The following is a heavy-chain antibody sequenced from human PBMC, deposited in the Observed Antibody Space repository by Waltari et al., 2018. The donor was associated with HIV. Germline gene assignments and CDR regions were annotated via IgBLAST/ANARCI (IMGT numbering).Heavy chain of an antibody. V-gene: IGHV3-23*04. D-gene: IGHD1-26*01. CDR3: AKPQGGWELRGDFDM. CDR2: ISGNGGTT. CDR1: GLMFGSDA. Sequence: EVQLVESGGGLVPPGGSLRVYCAVSGLMFGSDAMSWVRQGPGKGLEWVSVISGNGGTTSYADSVKGRFTISRDNSKNTLYLQMNSLRADDTGVYYCAKPQGGWELRGDFDMWGQGTMVAVSS. J-gene: IGHJ3*02.